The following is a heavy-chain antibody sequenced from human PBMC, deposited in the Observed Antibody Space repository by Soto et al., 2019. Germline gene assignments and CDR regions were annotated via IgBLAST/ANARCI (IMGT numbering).Heavy chain of an antibody. J-gene: IGHJ6*02. CDR1: GDSVSSNSAA. Sequence: PSQTLSLTCAISGDSVSSNSAAWNWIRQSPSRGLEWLGRTYYRSKWYNDYAVSVKSRITINPDTSKNQFSLQLNSVTPEDTAVYYCAREWGGYCSSTSCYNSRIVYYYGMDVWGQGTTVTVSS. V-gene: IGHV6-1*01. CDR2: TYYRSKWYN. D-gene: IGHD2-2*02. CDR3: AREWGGYCSSTSCYNSRIVYYYGMDV.